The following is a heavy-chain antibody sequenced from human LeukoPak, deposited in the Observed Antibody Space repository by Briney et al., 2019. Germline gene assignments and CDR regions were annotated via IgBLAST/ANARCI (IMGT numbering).Heavy chain of an antibody. V-gene: IGHV1-69*05. D-gene: IGHD2-15*01. Sequence: SVKVSCKASGRTFSSYAISWVRQAPGQGLEWMGGIIPIFGTANYAQKFEGRVTITTDESTSTAYMELSSLRSEDTAVYYCARVGGYCSGGSCYRPPPDWFDPWGQGTLVTVSS. CDR1: GRTFSSYA. J-gene: IGHJ5*02. CDR2: IIPIFGTA. CDR3: ARVGGYCSGGSCYRPPPDWFDP.